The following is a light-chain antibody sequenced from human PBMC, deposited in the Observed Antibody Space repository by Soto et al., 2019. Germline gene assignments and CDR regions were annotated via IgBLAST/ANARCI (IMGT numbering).Light chain of an antibody. V-gene: IGLV2-14*01. Sequence: QSSLTQPASVSGSPGQSITISCTGTSSDIGGYNYISWYQQLPGKAPKFMIYDVRNRPSGVSNRFSGSRSGNTASLTISGLQAEDEADYYCSSYTSSSTVIFGGGTKLTVL. J-gene: IGLJ2*01. CDR1: SSDIGGYNY. CDR3: SSYTSSSTVI. CDR2: DVR.